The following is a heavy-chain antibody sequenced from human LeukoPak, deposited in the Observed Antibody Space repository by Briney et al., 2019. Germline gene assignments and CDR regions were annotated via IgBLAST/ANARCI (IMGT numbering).Heavy chain of an antibody. Sequence: PSETLSLTCTVSGGSISSSDYYWGWIRQPPGKGLEYIGIIYYSGSTHYSPSLKSRVTISVDMSKNQFSLKLSSVTAADTAIYYCARDASRIQLWPLWGQGTLVTVSS. J-gene: IGHJ4*02. CDR2: IYYSGST. CDR1: GGSISSSDYY. CDR3: ARDASRIQLWPL. V-gene: IGHV4-39*07. D-gene: IGHD5-18*01.